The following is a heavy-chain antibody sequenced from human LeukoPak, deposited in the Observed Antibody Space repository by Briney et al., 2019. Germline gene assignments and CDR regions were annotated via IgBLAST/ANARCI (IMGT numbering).Heavy chain of an antibody. CDR2: IYTSGST. D-gene: IGHD1-14*01. V-gene: IGHV4-4*07. CDR3: ARGRNPGNWFDP. CDR1: GGSISSYY. J-gene: IGHJ5*02. Sequence: SETLSLTCTVSGGSISSYYWSWLRQPAGKGLEWIGRIYTSGSTNYNPSLKSRVTMSVDTSKNQFSLKLSSVTAADTAVYYCARGRNPGNWFDPWGQGTLVTVSS.